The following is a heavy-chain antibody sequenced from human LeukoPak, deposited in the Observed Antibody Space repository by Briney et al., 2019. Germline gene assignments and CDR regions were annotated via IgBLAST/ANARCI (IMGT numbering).Heavy chain of an antibody. J-gene: IGHJ3*02. CDR2: ISAYNGNT. V-gene: IGHV1-18*01. CDR1: GYTFTSYG. CDR3: ARDGGYDFWSGYEDAFDI. D-gene: IGHD3-3*01. Sequence: GASVKVSCKASGYTFTSYGISWGRQAPGQGLEWMGWISAYNGNTNYAQKLRGRVTMTTDTSTSTAYMELRSLRSDDTAVYYCARDGGYDFWSGYEDAFDIWGQGTMVTVSS.